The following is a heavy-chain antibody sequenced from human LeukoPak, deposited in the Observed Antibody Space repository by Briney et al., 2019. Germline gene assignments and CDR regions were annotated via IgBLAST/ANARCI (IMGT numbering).Heavy chain of an antibody. Sequence: SETLSLTCAVYGGSFSGYYWSWIRQPPGKGLEWTGEINHSGSTNYNSSLKSRVTISVDTSKNQFSLKLSSVTAADTAVYYCARLKGCRGNYYGSGSYYKCYYFDYWGQGTLVTVSS. V-gene: IGHV4-34*01. D-gene: IGHD3-10*01. CDR2: INHSGST. CDR3: ARLKGCRGNYYGSGSYYKCYYFDY. J-gene: IGHJ4*02. CDR1: GGSFSGYY.